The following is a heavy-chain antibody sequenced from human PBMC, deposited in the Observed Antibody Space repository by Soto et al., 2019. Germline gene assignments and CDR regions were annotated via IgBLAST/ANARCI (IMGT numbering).Heavy chain of an antibody. CDR3: TTEGHYYYDSSGFIWIDY. Sequence: GESLKISCAASGFTFSNAWMNWVRQAPGKGLEWVGRIKSKTDGGTTDYAAPVKGRFTISRDDSKNTLYLQMNSLKTEDTAVYYCTTEGHYYYDSSGFIWIDYWGQGTLVTVSS. CDR2: IKSKTDGGTT. V-gene: IGHV3-15*07. CDR1: GFTFSNAW. D-gene: IGHD3-22*01. J-gene: IGHJ4*02.